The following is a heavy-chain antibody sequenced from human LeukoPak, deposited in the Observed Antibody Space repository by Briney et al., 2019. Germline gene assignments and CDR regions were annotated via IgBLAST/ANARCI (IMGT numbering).Heavy chain of an antibody. V-gene: IGHV3-9*01. CDR3: AKDRNYDFWSGSLGSYYFDY. CDR1: GFTFDDYA. CDR2: ISWNSGSI. D-gene: IGHD3-3*01. Sequence: PGRSLRLSCAASGFTFDDYAMHWVRQAPGKGLEWVSGISWNSGSIGYADSVKGRFTISRDNAKNSLYLQMNSLRAEDTALYYCAKDRNYDFWSGSLGSYYFDYWGQGTLVTVSS. J-gene: IGHJ4*02.